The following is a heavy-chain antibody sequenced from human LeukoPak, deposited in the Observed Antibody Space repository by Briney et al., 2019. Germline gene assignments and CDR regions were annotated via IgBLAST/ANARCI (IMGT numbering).Heavy chain of an antibody. V-gene: IGHV3-11*05. CDR1: GFTFSDYY. J-gene: IGHJ4*02. D-gene: IGHD3-10*01. Sequence: GGSLRLSCAASGFTFSDYYMSWIRQAPGKGLEWVSYISSSSSYTNYADSVKGRFTISRDNAKNSLYLQMNSPRAEDTAVYYCAREGKDITMVRGARRGFDYWGQGTLVTVSS. CDR2: ISSSSSYT. CDR3: AREGKDITMVRGARRGFDY.